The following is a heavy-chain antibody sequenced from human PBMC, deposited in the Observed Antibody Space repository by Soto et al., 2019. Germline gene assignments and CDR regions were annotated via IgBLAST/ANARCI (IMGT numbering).Heavy chain of an antibody. CDR3: ARDTDSSSWGNHYYYYGMDV. CDR1: GYTFTGYY. Sequence: GASVKVSCKASGYTFTGYYMHWVRQAPGQGLEWMGWINPNSGGTNYAQKFQGWVTMTRDTSISTAYMELSRLRSDDTAVYYCARDTDSSSWGNHYYYYGMDVWGQGTTVTVSS. J-gene: IGHJ6*02. D-gene: IGHD6-13*01. CDR2: INPNSGGT. V-gene: IGHV1-2*04.